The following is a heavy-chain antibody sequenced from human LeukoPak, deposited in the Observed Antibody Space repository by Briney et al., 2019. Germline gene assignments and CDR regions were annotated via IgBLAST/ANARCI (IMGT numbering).Heavy chain of an antibody. CDR2: ITAIDGRT. D-gene: IGHD6-13*01. J-gene: IGHJ4*02. V-gene: IGHV3-23*01. CDR1: GFTFSSTT. CDR3: TKDRRGPAAGTWYFDS. Sequence: SGRSLRLPCAASGFTFSSTTMGWVRQPPGRGLEWVSSITAIDGRTYYADSVRGRFTISRENSKNTVYLQLNSLRAGDTAIYYCTKDRRGPAAGTWYFDSWGQGTLVTVSS.